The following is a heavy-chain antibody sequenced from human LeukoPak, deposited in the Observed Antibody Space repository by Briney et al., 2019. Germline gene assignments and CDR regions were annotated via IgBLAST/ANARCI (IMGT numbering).Heavy chain of an antibody. CDR3: ARDHNGPSSFFDP. D-gene: IGHD1-1*01. Sequence: ASVKVSCKASGYTFTSYYMHWVRQAPGQGLEWMGIINPSGGSTSYAQKFQGRVTMTRDMSTSTVYMELSSLRSENTAVYYCARDHNGPSSFFDPWGQGTLVTVSS. J-gene: IGHJ5*02. CDR2: INPSGGST. V-gene: IGHV1-46*01. CDR1: GYTFTSYY.